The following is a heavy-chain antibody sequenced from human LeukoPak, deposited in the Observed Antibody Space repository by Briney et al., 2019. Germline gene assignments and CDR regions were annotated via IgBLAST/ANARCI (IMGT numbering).Heavy chain of an antibody. CDR2: VSNSGGSR. V-gene: IGHV3-23*01. D-gene: IGHD5-24*01. J-gene: IGHJ4*02. CDR1: GFTFSDCA. Sequence: GGSLRLSCAASGFTFSDCAMAWVRQAPGKGLEWVSTVSNSGGSRYHADSVKGRFTISRDNSQNTLFLQMNSLRGEDTAVYYCAKDGLSGYNFDYWGRGTLVSVSS. CDR3: AKDGLSGYNFDY.